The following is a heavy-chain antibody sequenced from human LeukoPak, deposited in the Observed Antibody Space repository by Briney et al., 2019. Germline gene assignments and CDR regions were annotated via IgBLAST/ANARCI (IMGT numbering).Heavy chain of an antibody. Sequence: GGSLRLSCAASGFTVSSNYMSWVRQAPGKGLEWVSVIYSGGSTYYADSVKGRFTISRDNSKNTLYLQMNSLRAEDTAVYYCARRAGAYAHPYAYWGQGTLVTVSS. CDR3: ARRAGAYAHPYAY. CDR2: IYSGGST. J-gene: IGHJ4*02. CDR1: GFTVSSNY. V-gene: IGHV3-66*04. D-gene: IGHD3-16*01.